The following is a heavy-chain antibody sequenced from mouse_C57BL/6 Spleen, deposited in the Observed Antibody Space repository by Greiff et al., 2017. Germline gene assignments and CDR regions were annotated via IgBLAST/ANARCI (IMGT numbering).Heavy chain of an antibody. Sequence: QVQLQQPGAELVMPGASVKLSCKASGYTFTSYWMHWVKQRPGRGLEWIGEIDPSDSYTNYNQKFKGKSTLTVDKSSSTAYMQLSSLTSEDSAVYYCARRSITTVVAVDYWGQGTTLTVSS. J-gene: IGHJ2*01. CDR2: IDPSDSYT. CDR3: ARRSITTVVAVDY. D-gene: IGHD1-1*01. CDR1: GYTFTSYW. V-gene: IGHV1-69*01.